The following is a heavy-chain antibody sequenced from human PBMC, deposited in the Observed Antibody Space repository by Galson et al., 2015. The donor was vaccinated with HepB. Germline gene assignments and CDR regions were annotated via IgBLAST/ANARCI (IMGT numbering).Heavy chain of an antibody. D-gene: IGHD5-18*01. Sequence: SVKVSCKASGYTFTGYSMHWVRQAPGQGLEWMGRINPNSGGTNYAQKFQGRVTMTRDTSISTAYMELSRLRSDDTAVYYCARVRQPTYFDYWGQGTLVTVSS. V-gene: IGHV1-2*06. CDR3: ARVRQPTYFDY. CDR1: GYTFTGYS. CDR2: INPNSGGT. J-gene: IGHJ4*02.